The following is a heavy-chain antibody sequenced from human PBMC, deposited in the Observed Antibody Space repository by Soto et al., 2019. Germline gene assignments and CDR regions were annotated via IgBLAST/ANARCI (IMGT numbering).Heavy chain of an antibody. Sequence: GSLRLSFEASRFTFSSYSINWVLPSPLKGLEWVSSISSSSSYIYYADSVKGRFTISRDNAKNTLYLQMTSLRAEDTAAYYCARGFSYGSGRYYFEYWGLGTLVTVSS. CDR3: ARGFSYGSGRYYFEY. D-gene: IGHD3-10*01. CDR2: ISSSSSYI. V-gene: IGHV3-21*04. CDR1: RFTFSSYS. J-gene: IGHJ4*02.